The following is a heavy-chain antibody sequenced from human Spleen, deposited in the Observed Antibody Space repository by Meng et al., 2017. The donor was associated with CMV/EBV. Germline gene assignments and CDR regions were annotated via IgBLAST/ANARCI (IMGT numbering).Heavy chain of an antibody. CDR1: GYTFTSYD. D-gene: IGHD2-2*01. Sequence: SVKVSCKASGYTFTSYDINWVRQATGQGLEWMGWMNPNSGNTGYAQKFQGRVTMTRNTSISTAYMELSSLRSEDTAVYYCARAAYYCSSTSCLRNWFDPWGQGTLVTVSS. CDR2: MNPNSGNT. J-gene: IGHJ5*02. CDR3: ARAAYYCSSTSCLRNWFDP. V-gene: IGHV1-8*01.